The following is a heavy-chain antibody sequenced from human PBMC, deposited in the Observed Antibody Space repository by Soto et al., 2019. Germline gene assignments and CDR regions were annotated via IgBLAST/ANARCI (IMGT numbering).Heavy chain of an antibody. J-gene: IGHJ6*03. CDR1: GFTFSSYS. D-gene: IGHD2-15*01. CDR3: ARAASYYHYMDV. Sequence: EVQLLESGGGLVKPGGSLRLSCAASGFTFSSYSMNWVRQAPGKGLEWVSSISSSSNDIYYADSVKGRFTSSRDNAKNSLYLQMDSLRVEDTAVYYCARAASYYHYMDVWGKGTTGTVSS. CDR2: ISSSSNDI. V-gene: IGHV3-21*01.